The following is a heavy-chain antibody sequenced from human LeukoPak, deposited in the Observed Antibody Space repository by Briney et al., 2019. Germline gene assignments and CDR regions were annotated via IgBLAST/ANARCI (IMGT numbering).Heavy chain of an antibody. Sequence: ASETLSLTCTVSGGSISSYYWSWIRQPPGKGLEWIGYIYYSGSTNYNPSLKSRVTISVDTSKNQFSLKLSSVTAAGTAVYYCARVWLHSSGWYYFDYWGQGTLVTVSS. CDR1: GGSISSYY. CDR2: IYYSGST. V-gene: IGHV4-59*01. CDR3: ARVWLHSSGWYYFDY. J-gene: IGHJ4*02. D-gene: IGHD6-19*01.